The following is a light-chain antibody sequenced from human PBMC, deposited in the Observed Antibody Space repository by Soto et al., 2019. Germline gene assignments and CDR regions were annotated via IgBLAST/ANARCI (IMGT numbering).Light chain of an antibody. V-gene: IGLV1-40*01. CDR2: GNT. CDR1: SPNIGAGSD. Sequence: QSVLTQPPSISGAPGQRVTTPCTGSSPNIGAGSDVHWYHQLPGTAPKLLIYGNTNRPSGVPDRFSGSKSGTSASLAIAGLQTEDEGDYYCQTYDSSLSGLYVFGTGTKVTV. CDR3: QTYDSSLSGLYV. J-gene: IGLJ1*01.